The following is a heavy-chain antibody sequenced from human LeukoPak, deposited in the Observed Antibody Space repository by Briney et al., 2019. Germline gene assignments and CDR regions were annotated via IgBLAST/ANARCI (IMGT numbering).Heavy chain of an antibody. Sequence: ASVRVSCKASGYTFTGYYMHWVRQAPGQGLEWLGIINPSDGAASYAQKFQGRVTLTADTSTSTVYMELLSLRSEDTAMYYCARSKTPRSSTIFGVVIKGGVFDPWGQGTLVTVSS. D-gene: IGHD3-3*01. CDR1: GYTFTGYY. V-gene: IGHV1-46*01. J-gene: IGHJ5*02. CDR2: INPSDGAA. CDR3: ARSKTPRSSTIFGVVIKGGVFDP.